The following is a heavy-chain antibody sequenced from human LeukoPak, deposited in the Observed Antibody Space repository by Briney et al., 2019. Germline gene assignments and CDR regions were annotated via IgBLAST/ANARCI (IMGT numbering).Heavy chain of an antibody. J-gene: IGHJ4*02. CDR3: ARGRCSSTSCYTPPDY. CDR1: GFTFSSYA. V-gene: IGHV3-64*01. CDR2: ISSNGGST. Sequence: PGGSLRLSCAASGFTFSSYAMHWVRQAPGKGLEYVSAISSNGGSTYYANSVKGRFTISGDNSMNTLYLQMGSLRAEDMAVYYCARGRCSSTSCYTPPDYWGQGTLVTVSS. D-gene: IGHD2-2*02.